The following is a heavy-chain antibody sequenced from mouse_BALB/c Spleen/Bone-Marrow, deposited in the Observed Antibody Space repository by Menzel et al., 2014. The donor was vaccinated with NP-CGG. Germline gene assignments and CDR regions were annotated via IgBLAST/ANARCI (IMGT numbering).Heavy chain of an antibody. D-gene: IGHD2-3*01. CDR2: ISYDGSN. Sequence: VQLKQSGPGLVKPSQSLSLTCSVTCYSITSGYYWNWIRQFPGNKLEWMGYISYDGSNNYNPSLKNRISITRDTSKNQFFLKLNSVTTEDTATYYCARDWDGYYFDYWGQGTTLTVSS. CDR3: ARDWDGYYFDY. V-gene: IGHV3-6*02. J-gene: IGHJ2*01. CDR1: CYSITSGYY.